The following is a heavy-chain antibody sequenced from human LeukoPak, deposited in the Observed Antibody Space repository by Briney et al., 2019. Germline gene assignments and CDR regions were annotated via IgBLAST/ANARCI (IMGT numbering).Heavy chain of an antibody. Sequence: YPSETLSLTCTVSGGSISSYYWSWIRQPPGKGLEWIGYIYYSGSTNYNPSLKSRVTISVDTSKNQFTLKLSSVTAADTAVYYCARGGAYSGSYSQLYYYYYYMDVWGKGTTVTVSS. CDR2: IYYSGST. CDR1: GGSISSYY. CDR3: ARGGAYSGSYSQLYYYYYYMDV. V-gene: IGHV4-59*12. J-gene: IGHJ6*03. D-gene: IGHD1-26*01.